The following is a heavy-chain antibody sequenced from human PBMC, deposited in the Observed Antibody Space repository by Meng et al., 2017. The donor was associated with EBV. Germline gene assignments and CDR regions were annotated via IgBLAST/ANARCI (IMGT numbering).Heavy chain of an antibody. Sequence: QGELVQSGAEVKKPGSSVKVSCKTSGGTFRSDAVSWVRQAPGQGLEWMGGLIPMSDAPHYAQKFQGRVTMTADESTNTHYMDLSGLRFEDTAVYYCASESGRGFTPDYWGQGTLVTVSS. J-gene: IGHJ4*02. CDR2: LIPMSDAP. CDR3: ASESGRGFTPDY. D-gene: IGHD3-10*01. CDR1: GGTFRSDA. V-gene: IGHV1-69*01.